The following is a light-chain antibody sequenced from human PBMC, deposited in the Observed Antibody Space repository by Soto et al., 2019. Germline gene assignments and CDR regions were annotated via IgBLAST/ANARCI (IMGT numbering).Light chain of an antibody. CDR2: GAS. J-gene: IGKJ2*01. CDR3: QQYNNWPYT. CDR1: QSVSSN. Sequence: ETVMTQSLATLSVSPGERATVSCRASQSVSSNLAWYQQKPGQAPRLVIYGASTRATGFPARFSGSGSGTEFTLTISSLQSEDFAVYYCQQYNNWPYTFGQGTKLEIK. V-gene: IGKV3-15*01.